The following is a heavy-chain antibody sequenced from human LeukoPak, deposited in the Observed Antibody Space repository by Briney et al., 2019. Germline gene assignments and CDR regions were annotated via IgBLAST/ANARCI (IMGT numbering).Heavy chain of an antibody. J-gene: IGHJ4*02. CDR3: VTVRGGCGRTSCYFEN. V-gene: IGHV4-4*02. D-gene: IGHD2-2*01. CDR1: SVSISSNYW. CDR2: IDQGGST. Sequence: PSETLSLTCAVSSVSISSNYWWTWVRQPPGKGLEWIGEIDQGGSTNYNPSLKSRVTISLDQSKNQFSLKVISLTAADTAVYYCVTVRGGCGRTSCYFENWGPGTLVTVSS.